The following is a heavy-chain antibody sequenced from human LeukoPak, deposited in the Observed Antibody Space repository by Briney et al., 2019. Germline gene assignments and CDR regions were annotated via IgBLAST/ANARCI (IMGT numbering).Heavy chain of an antibody. CDR3: ARSYQWGNWFDP. V-gene: IGHV3-21*01. Sequence: GGSLRLSCAASRFTFSSYSMNWVRQAPGKGLEWVSSISSSSSYIYYADSVKGRFTISRDNAKNSLYLQMNSLRAEDTAVYYCARSYQWGNWFDPWGQGTLVTVSS. D-gene: IGHD1-26*01. J-gene: IGHJ5*02. CDR1: RFTFSSYS. CDR2: ISSSSSYI.